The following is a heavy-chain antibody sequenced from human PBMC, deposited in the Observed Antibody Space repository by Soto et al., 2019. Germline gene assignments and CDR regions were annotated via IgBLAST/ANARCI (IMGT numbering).Heavy chain of an antibody. Sequence: EVQLVESGGGLVQPGGSLRLSCAASGFSVSTNYMTWVRQAPGKGLEWVSVMFYGGSTYYAASVKGRFTISRDDSKNTLYLQMTSLRAEDTSVYHSATTGMGLTLYYYYHGMDVWGQGTTVTVSS. D-gene: IGHD2-15*01. CDR1: GFSVSTNY. CDR2: MFYGGST. V-gene: IGHV3-66*01. CDR3: ATTGMGLTLYYYYHGMDV. J-gene: IGHJ6*02.